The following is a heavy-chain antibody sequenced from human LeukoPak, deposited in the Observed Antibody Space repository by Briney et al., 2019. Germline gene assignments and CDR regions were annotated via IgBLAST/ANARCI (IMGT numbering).Heavy chain of an antibody. CDR3: ARHSGYSGYPNWFDP. J-gene: IGHJ5*02. CDR2: IYYSGST. Sequence: PSETLSLTCTVSGGSISSSSYYWGWIRQPPGKGLEWIGSIYYSGSTYYNPSLKSRVTISVDTSKNQFSLKLSSVTAADTAVYYCARHSGYSGYPNWFDPWGQGTLVTVSS. D-gene: IGHD5-12*01. CDR1: GGSISSSSYY. V-gene: IGHV4-39*01.